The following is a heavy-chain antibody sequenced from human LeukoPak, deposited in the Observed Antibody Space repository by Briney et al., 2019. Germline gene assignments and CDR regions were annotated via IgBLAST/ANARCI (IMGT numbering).Heavy chain of an antibody. CDR3: VKDAGRNYYYGMDV. J-gene: IGHJ6*02. Sequence: GGSLRLSCAASGFIFSNYYLNWVRQAPGKGLEWVSCIHGSASYNYYADSVKGRFTVSRDSAKNSLYLEMNSLRAEDTALYYCVKDAGRNYYYGMDVWGQGTTVTVSS. CDR2: IHGSASYN. CDR1: GFIFSNYY. V-gene: IGHV3-21*04.